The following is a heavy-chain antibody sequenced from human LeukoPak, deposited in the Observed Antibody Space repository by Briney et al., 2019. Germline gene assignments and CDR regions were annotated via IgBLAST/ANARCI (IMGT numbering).Heavy chain of an antibody. J-gene: IGHJ4*02. V-gene: IGHV3-48*03. CDR1: GFTFSTYA. D-gene: IGHD2-8*01. CDR2: FGSTGTI. Sequence: GGSLRLSCVASGFTFSTYAMNWIRQAPGKGLEWVAYFGSTGTIHYANSMRGRFTISRDNAEMSLFLHMNSLRVDDTAVYYCARSNGLRYFDRWGQGTLVTVSS. CDR3: ARSNGLRYFDR.